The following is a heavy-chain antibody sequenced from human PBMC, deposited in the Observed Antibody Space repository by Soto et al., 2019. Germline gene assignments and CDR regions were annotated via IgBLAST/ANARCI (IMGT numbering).Heavy chain of an antibody. Sequence: ASVKVSCKASGYTFTSDHIHWVRQAPGQGLEWMGIIDPSGGTTNSARMLQGRVTMTRDTSTSTVYMELTSLTSQDTAVYYCARSPGNHYGLDVWGQGTTVTVS. V-gene: IGHV1-46*01. CDR2: IDPSGGTT. J-gene: IGHJ6*02. CDR3: ARSPGNHYGLDV. CDR1: GYTFTSDH.